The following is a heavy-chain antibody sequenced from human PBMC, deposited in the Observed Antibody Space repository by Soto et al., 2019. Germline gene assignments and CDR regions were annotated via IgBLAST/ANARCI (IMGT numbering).Heavy chain of an antibody. Sequence: QAQLVQSGAEVKKPGASVKVSCTASGYTFINFGISWVRQAPGQGLEWMGWISAYTGDTIYAQKLRGRVTMTTDTSTNTVYMELRSLIFDDTAVFFCGSDGDYTAMGNYNYYGVDVWGHGTTVTVSS. V-gene: IGHV1-18*04. CDR2: ISAYTGDT. CDR3: GSDGDYTAMGNYNYYGVDV. D-gene: IGHD5-18*01. CDR1: GYTFINFG. J-gene: IGHJ6*02.